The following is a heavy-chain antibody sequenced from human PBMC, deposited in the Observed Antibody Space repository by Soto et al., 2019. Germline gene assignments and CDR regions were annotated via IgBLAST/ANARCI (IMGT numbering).Heavy chain of an antibody. CDR2: IKSKTDGGTT. CDR3: TTDQELELPNCYSGMDV. D-gene: IGHD1-7*01. Sequence: GGSLRLSCAASGFTFSNAWMSWVRQAPGKGLEWVGRIKSKTDGGTTDYAAPVKGRFTISRDDSKNTLYLQMNSLKTEDTAVYYCTTDQELELPNCYSGMDVWGQGTTVTVSS. V-gene: IGHV3-15*01. CDR1: GFTFSNAW. J-gene: IGHJ6*02.